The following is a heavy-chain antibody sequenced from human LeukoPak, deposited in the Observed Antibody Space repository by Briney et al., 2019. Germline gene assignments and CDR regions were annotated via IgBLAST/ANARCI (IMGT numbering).Heavy chain of an antibody. V-gene: IGHV3-30-3*01. Sequence: GGSLRLFCAASGFTFSSYAMHWVRQAPGKGLEWVAVISYDGSNKYYADSVKGRFTISRDNSKNTLYLQMNSLRAEDTAVYYCARVVVPAATLYWFDPWGQGTLVTVSS. CDR1: GFTFSSYA. J-gene: IGHJ5*02. CDR2: ISYDGSNK. D-gene: IGHD2-2*01. CDR3: ARVVVPAATLYWFDP.